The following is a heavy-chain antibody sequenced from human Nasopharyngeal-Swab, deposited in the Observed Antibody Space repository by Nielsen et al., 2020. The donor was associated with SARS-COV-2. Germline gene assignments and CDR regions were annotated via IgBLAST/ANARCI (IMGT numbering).Heavy chain of an antibody. CDR2: IYHSGST. D-gene: IGHD3-10*02. V-gene: IGHV4-38-2*02. CDR1: GYSISSGYY. CDR3: ARATAVRGVTDAFDI. Sequence: SETLSLTCTVSGYSISSGYYWGWIRQPPGKGLEWIGSIYHSGSTYCNPSLKSRVTISVDTSKNQFSLKLSSVTAADTAVYYCARATAVRGVTDAFDIWGQGTMVTVSS. J-gene: IGHJ3*02.